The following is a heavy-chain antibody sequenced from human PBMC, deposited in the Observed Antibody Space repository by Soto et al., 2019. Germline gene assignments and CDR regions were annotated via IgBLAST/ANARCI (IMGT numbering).Heavy chain of an antibody. Sequence: PGGSLRLSCAASGFTFSFYTMTWVRQAPGKGLEWVSSISSTSSSIYYADSMRGRFTISRDNAKNSLYLQMNSLRAEDTALYYFASSIAVAVDFDYWGRGTLVTVSS. J-gene: IGHJ4*02. D-gene: IGHD6-19*01. CDR1: GFTFSFYT. V-gene: IGHV3-21*01. CDR3: ASSIAVAVDFDY. CDR2: ISSTSSSI.